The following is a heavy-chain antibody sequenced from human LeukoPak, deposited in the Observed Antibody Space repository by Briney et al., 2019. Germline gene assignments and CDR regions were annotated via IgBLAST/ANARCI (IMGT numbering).Heavy chain of an antibody. J-gene: IGHJ4*02. CDR2: VRSDGSDK. CDR3: AKDATGGRYFDY. CDR1: GFTFTYYG. V-gene: IGHV3-30*02. D-gene: IGHD3-9*01. Sequence: GGSLRLSCGASGFTFTYYGMHWVRQAPGKGLEWVTFVRSDGSDKYYADSVKGRFTISRDNSKNTLYLQMNSLRAEDTAVYYCAKDATGGRYFDYWGQGTLVTVSS.